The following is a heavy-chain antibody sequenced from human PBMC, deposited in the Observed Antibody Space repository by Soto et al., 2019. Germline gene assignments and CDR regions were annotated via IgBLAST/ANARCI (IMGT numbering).Heavy chain of an antibody. J-gene: IGHJ6*03. D-gene: IGHD1-7*01. CDR3: AIPWGDNWNYTGYYYMDV. Sequence: GESLKISCKGSGYSFTSYWIGWVRQMPGKGLEWMGIIYPGDSDTRYSPSFQGQVTISADKSISTAYLQWSSLKASDTAMYYCAIPWGDNWNYTGYYYMDVWGKGTTVTVSS. V-gene: IGHV5-51*01. CDR2: IYPGDSDT. CDR1: GYSFTSYW.